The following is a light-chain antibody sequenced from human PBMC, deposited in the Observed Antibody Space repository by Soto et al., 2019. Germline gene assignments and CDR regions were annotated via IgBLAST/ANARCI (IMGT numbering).Light chain of an antibody. Sequence: ENVLTQSPGTLSLSRGERATLSCRASQTVSSTYLAWYQQKPGQAPRLLIYGASSRATGIPDRFSGTVSGTDFTRTISRLEPEDFAVYYCQQYGSSPITFGQWTRLETK. CDR3: QQYGSSPIT. CDR2: GAS. V-gene: IGKV3-20*01. J-gene: IGKJ5*01. CDR1: QTVSSTY.